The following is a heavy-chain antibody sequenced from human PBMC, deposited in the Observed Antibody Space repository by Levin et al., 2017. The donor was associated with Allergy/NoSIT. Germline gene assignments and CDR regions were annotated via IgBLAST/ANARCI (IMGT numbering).Heavy chain of an antibody. J-gene: IGHJ4*02. CDR3: AREGYVDTTKTQRKPYEY. CDR2: INSDGSSI. V-gene: IGHV3-74*01. CDR1: GITFSNYW. D-gene: IGHD5-18*01. Sequence: PGGSLRLSCAASGITFSNYWIHWVRQAPGKGLVWVSRINSDGSSISYADSVKGRFTISRDNAKNTLYLQMNSLRAEDTAVYYCAREGYVDTTKTQRKPYEYWGRGTLVTVSS.